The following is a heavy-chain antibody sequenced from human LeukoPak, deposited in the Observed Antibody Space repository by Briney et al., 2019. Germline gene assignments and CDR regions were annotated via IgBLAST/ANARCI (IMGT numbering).Heavy chain of an antibody. CDR2: ISGSGGST. CDR1: GGSISSYY. D-gene: IGHD4-17*01. J-gene: IGHJ4*02. Sequence: PSETLSLTCTVSGGSISSYYWSWIRQPPGKGLEWVSAISGSGGSTYYADSVKGRFTISRDNSKNTLYLQMNSLRAEDTAVYYCAKGPTVTQADFWGQGTLVTVSS. V-gene: IGHV3-23*01. CDR3: AKGPTVTQADF.